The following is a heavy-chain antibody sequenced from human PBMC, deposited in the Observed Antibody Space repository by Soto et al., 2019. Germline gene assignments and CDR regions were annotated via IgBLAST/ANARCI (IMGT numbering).Heavy chain of an antibody. V-gene: IGHV1-69*06. D-gene: IGHD6-13*01. Sequence: SVKVSCKASGGTFSSYAISWVRQAPGQGLEWMGGIIPIFGTANYAQKFQGRVTITADKSTSTAYMELSSLRSEDTAVYYCARSIAAPPPPAFSSSWYGYYYYGMDVWGQGTTVTVSS. J-gene: IGHJ6*02. CDR3: ARSIAAPPPPAFSSSWYGYYYYGMDV. CDR2: IIPIFGTA. CDR1: GGTFSSYA.